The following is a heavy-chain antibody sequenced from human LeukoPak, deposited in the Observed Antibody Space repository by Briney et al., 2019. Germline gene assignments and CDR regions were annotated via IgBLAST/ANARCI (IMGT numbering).Heavy chain of an antibody. J-gene: IGHJ4*02. D-gene: IGHD3-22*01. V-gene: IGHV1-18*01. CDR3: ARVRTYYYDSSGYNTFDY. Sequence: ASVKVSCKASDYTFTSYGISWVRQAPGQGLEWMGWISAYNGNTNYAQKLQGRVTMTTDTSTSTAYMELRSLRSDDTAVYYCARVRTYYYDSSGYNTFDYWGQGTLVTVSS. CDR2: ISAYNGNT. CDR1: DYTFTSYG.